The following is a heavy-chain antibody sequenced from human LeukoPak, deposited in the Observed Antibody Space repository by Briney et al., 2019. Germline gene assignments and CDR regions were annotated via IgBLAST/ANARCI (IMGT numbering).Heavy chain of an antibody. CDR2: INPNSGNT. V-gene: IGHV1-8*01. J-gene: IGHJ6*02. CDR1: GYTFTSYD. Sequence: ASVKVSCKASGYTFTSYDINWVRQATGQGLEWMGWINPNSGNTGYAQKFQGRVTMTRNTSISTAYMELSSLRSEDTAVYYCARVTAFSGCSSTSCYESPVGYYYYGMDVGGQGTTVTVSS. D-gene: IGHD2-2*01. CDR3: ARVTAFSGCSSTSCYESPVGYYYYGMDV.